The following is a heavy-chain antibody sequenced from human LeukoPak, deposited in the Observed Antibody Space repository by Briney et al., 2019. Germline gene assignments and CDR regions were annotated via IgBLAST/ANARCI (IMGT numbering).Heavy chain of an antibody. D-gene: IGHD7-27*01. CDR1: GFTFRSYG. V-gene: IGHV3-74*01. J-gene: IGHJ4*02. CDR3: VRALMGTSDH. CDR2: MNSDGSTT. Sequence: PGGSLRLSCAASGFTFRSYGMHWVRQGPGKGLVWVSRMNSDGSTTNYADSVKGRFTISRDNAKNTLYLQMNSLRAEDTAVYYCVRALMGTSDHWGQGSLVTVSS.